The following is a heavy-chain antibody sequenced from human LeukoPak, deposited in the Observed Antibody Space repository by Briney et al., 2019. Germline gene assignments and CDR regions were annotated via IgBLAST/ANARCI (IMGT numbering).Heavy chain of an antibody. D-gene: IGHD4-23*01. CDR1: GFIFSAYG. Sequence: GGSLRLSCSASGFIFSAYGMNWVRQAPGKGLEWVSAISGSGGSTYYADSVKGRFTISRDNSKNTLYLQMNSLRAEDTAVYYCAKDGGDGGNSWGQGTLVTVSS. J-gene: IGHJ4*02. CDR2: ISGSGGST. V-gene: IGHV3-23*01. CDR3: AKDGGDGGNS.